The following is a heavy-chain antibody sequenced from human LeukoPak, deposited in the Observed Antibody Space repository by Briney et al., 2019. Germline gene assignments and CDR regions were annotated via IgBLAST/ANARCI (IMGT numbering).Heavy chain of an antibody. J-gene: IGHJ6*02. CDR1: GGSFSGYY. Sequence: SETLSLTCAVYGGSFSGYYWSWIRQPPGKGLEWIGEINHSGSTNYNPSLKSRVTISVDTSKNQFSLKLSSVTAADTAVYYCARDRDYYYGMDFWGQGTTVTVSS. CDR2: INHSGST. V-gene: IGHV4-34*01. CDR3: ARDRDYYYGMDF.